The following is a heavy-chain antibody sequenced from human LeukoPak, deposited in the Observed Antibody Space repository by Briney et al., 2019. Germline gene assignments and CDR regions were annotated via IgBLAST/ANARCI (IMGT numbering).Heavy chain of an antibody. V-gene: IGHV3-30*02. J-gene: IGHJ4*02. D-gene: IGHD6-13*01. CDR2: IRYDGSNK. CDR3: AKERSVYSSSWYGLKIDY. Sequence: GGSLRLSCAASGFTFSSYGMHWVRQAPGKGLEWVAFIRYDGSNKYYADSVKGRFTISRDNSKNTLYLQMNSLRAEDTAVYYCAKERSVYSSSWYGLKIDYWGQGTLVTVSS. CDR1: GFTFSSYG.